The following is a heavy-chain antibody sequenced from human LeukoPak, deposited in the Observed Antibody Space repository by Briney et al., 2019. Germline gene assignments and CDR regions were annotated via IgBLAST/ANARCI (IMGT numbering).Heavy chain of an antibody. Sequence: NPGGSLRLSCAASGFTFSSYSMNWVRQAPGKGLEWVSSISSSSSYIYYEDSVKGRFTISRDNAKNSLYLQMNSLRAEDTAVYYCARDPMQLWPEKGFDYWGQGTLVTVSS. CDR3: ARDPMQLWPEKGFDY. CDR1: GFTFSSYS. V-gene: IGHV3-21*01. D-gene: IGHD5-18*01. J-gene: IGHJ4*02. CDR2: ISSSSSYI.